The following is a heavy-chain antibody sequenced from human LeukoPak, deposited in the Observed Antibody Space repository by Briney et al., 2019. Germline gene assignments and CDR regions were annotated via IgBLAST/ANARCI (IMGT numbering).Heavy chain of an antibody. CDR2: IWFDESIK. CDR3: AGLYSNSRPAAMGTLFDN. D-gene: IGHD6-6*01. V-gene: IGHV3-33*01. Sequence: GGSLRLSCAASGFDLSTYAMHWVRQAPGKGLEWVAVIWFDESIKYYADSVKGRFTISRDNSKNTLYLQMTSLRAEDSAVYYCAGLYSNSRPAAMGTLFDNWGQGTLVTVSS. J-gene: IGHJ4*02. CDR1: GFDLSTYA.